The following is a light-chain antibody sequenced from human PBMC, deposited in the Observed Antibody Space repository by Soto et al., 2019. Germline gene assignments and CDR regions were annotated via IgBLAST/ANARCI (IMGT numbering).Light chain of an antibody. CDR1: EDITNY. V-gene: IGKV1-9*01. CDR3: QQLTRYPST. CDR2: DAS. Sequence: IRLTQSPSSLSASVGYRVTVTCRASEDITNYLAWYQQKVGKAPKLLIYDASTLHSGVPSRFSGSGSGTDFTLTIRGMQPEDFATYYCQQLTRYPSTFGPGTKV. J-gene: IGKJ1*01.